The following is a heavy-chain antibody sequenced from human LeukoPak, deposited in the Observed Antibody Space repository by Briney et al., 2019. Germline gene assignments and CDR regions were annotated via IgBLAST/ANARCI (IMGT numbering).Heavy chain of an antibody. Sequence: GGSLRLSCAASGFTFSSYGMSWVRQAPGKGLEWVSAISGSGGSTYYADSVKGRFTISRDNSKNTLYLQMNSLRAEDTAVYYCAKAPVTTCRGAYCYPFDYWGQGTLVTVSS. D-gene: IGHD2-21*01. CDR3: AKAPVTTCRGAYCYPFDY. CDR2: ISGSGGST. CDR1: GFTFSSYG. J-gene: IGHJ4*02. V-gene: IGHV3-23*01.